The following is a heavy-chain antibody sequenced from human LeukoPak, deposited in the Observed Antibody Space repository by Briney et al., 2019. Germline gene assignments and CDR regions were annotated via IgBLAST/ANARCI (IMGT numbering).Heavy chain of an antibody. D-gene: IGHD3-10*01. Sequence: SETLSLTCTVSGGSISSYYWSWIRQPPGKGLEWIGYIYYSGSTNYNPSLKSRVTISVDTSKNQFSLKLSSVTAADTAVYYCARHYGSGSYYWAYNWFDPWGQGTLVTVSS. V-gene: IGHV4-59*08. J-gene: IGHJ5*02. CDR2: IYYSGST. CDR3: ARHYGSGSYYWAYNWFDP. CDR1: GGSISSYY.